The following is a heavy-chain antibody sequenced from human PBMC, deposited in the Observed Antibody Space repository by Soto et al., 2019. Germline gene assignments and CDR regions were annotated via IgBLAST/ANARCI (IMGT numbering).Heavy chain of an antibody. Sequence: QVQLQQWGAGLLKPSETLSLTCAVYGGSFSGYYWTWIRQPPGTGLEWIGEINHRGSTNYNPSLKRRVTISVAPAKDQFSLKLTSVTPADTAVYYRARDKITGLFYHWGQGTLVTVSS. D-gene: IGHD2-8*02. J-gene: IGHJ4*02. CDR2: INHRGST. V-gene: IGHV4-34*01. CDR3: ARDKITGLFYH. CDR1: GGSFSGYY.